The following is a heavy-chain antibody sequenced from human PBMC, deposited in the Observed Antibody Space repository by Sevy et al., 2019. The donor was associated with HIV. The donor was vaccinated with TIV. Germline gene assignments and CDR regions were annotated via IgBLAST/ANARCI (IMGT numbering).Heavy chain of an antibody. CDR3: AREDGSRQYFQY. D-gene: IGHD6-13*01. CDR1: GFTFSSYE. V-gene: IGHV3-48*03. Sequence: GGSLRLSCVISGFTFSSYEMNWVRQAPGKGLEWVSHISNSGSIIYYEDSVKDRFTISRDNAKNSLYLQMNSLRAEDTAVYYCAREDGSRQYFQYWGQGTLVTVSS. J-gene: IGHJ1*01. CDR2: ISNSGSII.